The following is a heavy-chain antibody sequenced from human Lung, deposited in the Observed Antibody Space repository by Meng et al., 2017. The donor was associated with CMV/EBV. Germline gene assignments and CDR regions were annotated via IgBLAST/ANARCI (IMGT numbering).Heavy chain of an antibody. D-gene: IGHD3-3*01. Sequence: EVQLVESGXGLVQPGGCGRVSCAASGFSFSNHWLHWVRQAPGKGLVWVARINSDERSRSYADSVRGRFTISRDNSKNTLYLQMDSLRAEDTAMYYCARGVGESLGWEMGYWGQGTLVTVSS. CDR2: INSDERSR. CDR3: ARGVGESLGWEMGY. V-gene: IGHV3-74*01. CDR1: GFSFSNHW. J-gene: IGHJ4*02.